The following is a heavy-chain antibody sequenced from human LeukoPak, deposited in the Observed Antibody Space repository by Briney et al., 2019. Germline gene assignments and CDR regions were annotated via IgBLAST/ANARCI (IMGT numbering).Heavy chain of an antibody. D-gene: IGHD3-22*01. V-gene: IGHV4-39*07. CDR2: IYYSGRT. CDR3: ARGRSSGYHIDY. Sequence: SETLSLTCTVSGGSISSSSYYWGWIRQPPGKGLEWIGSIYYSGRTYYNPSLKSRVTISVDTSKNQFSLKLSSVTAADTAVYYCARGRSSGYHIDYWGQGTLVTVSS. J-gene: IGHJ4*02. CDR1: GGSISSSSYY.